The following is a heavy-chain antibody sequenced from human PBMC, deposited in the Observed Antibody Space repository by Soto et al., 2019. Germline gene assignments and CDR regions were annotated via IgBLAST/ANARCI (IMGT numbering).Heavy chain of an antibody. V-gene: IGHV3-23*01. CDR2: ISGSGGST. Sequence: GGSLRLSCGASGFTFSNYGMHWVRQAPGKGLEWVSAISGSGGSTYYADSVKGRFTISRDNSKNTLYLQMNSLRAEDTAVYYCAKEVGYSSSWYVVFDYFDYWGQGTLVTVSS. J-gene: IGHJ4*02. D-gene: IGHD6-13*01. CDR3: AKEVGYSSSWYVVFDYFDY. CDR1: GFTFSNYG.